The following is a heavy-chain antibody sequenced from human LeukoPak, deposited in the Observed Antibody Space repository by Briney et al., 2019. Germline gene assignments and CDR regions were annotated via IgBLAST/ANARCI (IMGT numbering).Heavy chain of an antibody. Sequence: GRSLRLSCAASGFTFDDYAMHWVRQAPGKGLEWVSGIAWNTGNTGYADSVKGRFTISRDNAKNLLYLQMNSLRAEDSAVYHCGRFGYVAAVDSWGQGALVTVSS. V-gene: IGHV3-9*01. J-gene: IGHJ4*02. D-gene: IGHD2-15*01. CDR2: IAWNTGNT. CDR1: GFTFDDYA. CDR3: GRFGYVAAVDS.